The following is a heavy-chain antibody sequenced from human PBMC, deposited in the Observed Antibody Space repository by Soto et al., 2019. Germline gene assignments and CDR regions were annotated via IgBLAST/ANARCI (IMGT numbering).Heavy chain of an antibody. CDR3: AHKGGGDRILDY. V-gene: IGHV2-5*02. J-gene: IGHJ4*02. D-gene: IGHD3-16*01. Sequence: QITLKESGPTLVKPTQTLTLSCAFSGFSLRTSGVGVGSIRQPPGKALEWLALIYWDGYKHYSPSLKSRLTIPEDTSKNQVVLTMTNMDPVDTATYYCAHKGGGDRILDYWGQGTLVTVSS. CDR2: IYWDGYK. CDR1: GFSLRTSGVG.